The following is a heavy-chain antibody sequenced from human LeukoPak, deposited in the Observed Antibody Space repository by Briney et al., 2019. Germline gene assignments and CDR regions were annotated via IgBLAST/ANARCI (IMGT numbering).Heavy chain of an antibody. D-gene: IGHD6-13*01. CDR3: ASFSSSWAFDI. J-gene: IGHJ3*02. Sequence: GGTLRLSCAASGFTVSSNYMSWVRQAPGKGLEWVSVIFSGGSTYFADSVKGRFIISRDNSKNTLYLQMNSLRAEDTAVYYCASFSSSWAFDIWGQGTMVTVSS. V-gene: IGHV3-66*01. CDR1: GFTVSSNY. CDR2: IFSGGST.